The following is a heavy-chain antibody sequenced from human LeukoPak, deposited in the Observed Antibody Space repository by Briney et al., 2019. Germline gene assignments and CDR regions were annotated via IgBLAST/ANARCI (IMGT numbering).Heavy chain of an antibody. CDR2: ISYDGSNK. Sequence: QPGGSLRLSCAASGFTFSSYAKHWVRQAPGKGLEWVAVISYDGSNKYYADSVKGRFTISRDNSKNTLYLQMNSLRAEDTAVYYCARDIRQQLVRTGSSPRNYYYYYYGLDVWGQGTTVTVSS. V-gene: IGHV3-30-3*01. J-gene: IGHJ6*02. D-gene: IGHD6-13*01. CDR3: ARDIRQQLVRTGSSPRNYYYYYYGLDV. CDR1: GFTFSSYA.